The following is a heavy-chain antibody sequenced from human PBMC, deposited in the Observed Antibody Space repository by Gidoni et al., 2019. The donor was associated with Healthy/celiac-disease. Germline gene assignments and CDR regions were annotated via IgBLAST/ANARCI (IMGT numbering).Heavy chain of an antibody. J-gene: IGHJ4*02. Sequence: EVQLLESGGGLVQPGGSLRLSCAASGFPFSGYAMSWVRQAPGKGLEWVSAISGSGGSTYYADSVKGRFTISRDNSKNTLYLQMNSLRAEDTAVYYCAKDIVVVPAAEKDDYWGQGTLVTVSS. V-gene: IGHV3-23*01. D-gene: IGHD2-2*01. CDR2: ISGSGGST. CDR3: AKDIVVVPAAEKDDY. CDR1: GFPFSGYA.